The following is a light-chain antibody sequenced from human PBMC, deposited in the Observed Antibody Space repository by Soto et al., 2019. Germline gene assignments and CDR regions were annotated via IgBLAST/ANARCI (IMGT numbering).Light chain of an antibody. CDR1: QSVGSNY. CDR3: QQYTTSPFT. CDR2: GAS. Sequence: EIVLTQSPGTLSLSPGERATLYCRASQSVGSNYLAWYQQKPGQDRRCLIYGASSRDTGIPDRFSGSGSGVDFTLTISRLEPEDFAVYYCQQYTTSPFTFCPGTKVDIK. V-gene: IGKV3-20*01. J-gene: IGKJ3*01.